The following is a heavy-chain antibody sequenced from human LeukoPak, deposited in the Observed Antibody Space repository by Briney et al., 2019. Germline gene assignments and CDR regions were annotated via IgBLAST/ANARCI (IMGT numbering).Heavy chain of an antibody. CDR3: ARDRVVDIVVVPAAQGWFDP. CDR2: ISSSSSYI. V-gene: IGHV3-21*01. D-gene: IGHD2-2*01. Sequence: GGSLRLSCAASGFTFSSYSMNWVRQAAGKGLEWVSSISSSSSYIYYADSVKGRFTISRDNAKNSLYLQMNSLRAEDTAVYYCARDRVVDIVVVPAAQGWFDPWGQGTLVTVSS. J-gene: IGHJ5*02. CDR1: GFTFSSYS.